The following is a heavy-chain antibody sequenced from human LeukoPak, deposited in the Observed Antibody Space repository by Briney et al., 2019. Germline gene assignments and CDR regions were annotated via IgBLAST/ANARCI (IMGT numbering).Heavy chain of an antibody. Sequence: GGSLRLSCAASGFTFSSYGMHWVRQAPGKGLEWVAVISYDGSNKYYADSVKGRFTISRDNSKNTLYLQMNSLRAEDTAVYYCTRDRLGARVFDYWGQGTLVTVSS. CDR3: TRDRLGARVFDY. CDR1: GFTFSSYG. CDR2: ISYDGSNK. V-gene: IGHV3-30*03. D-gene: IGHD6-6*01. J-gene: IGHJ4*02.